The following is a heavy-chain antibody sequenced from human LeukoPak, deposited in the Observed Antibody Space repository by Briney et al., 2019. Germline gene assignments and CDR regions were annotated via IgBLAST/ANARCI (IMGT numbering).Heavy chain of an antibody. CDR1: GGTVSSYA. Sequence: SVKVSCKASGGTVSSYAISWVRQAPGQGLEWMGGIIPIFGTANYAQKFQGRVTITADESTSTAYMELSSLRSEDTAVYYCARPRRPDYGDYEVFDYWGQGTLVTVSS. J-gene: IGHJ4*02. CDR3: ARPRRPDYGDYEVFDY. D-gene: IGHD4-17*01. V-gene: IGHV1-69*13. CDR2: IIPIFGTA.